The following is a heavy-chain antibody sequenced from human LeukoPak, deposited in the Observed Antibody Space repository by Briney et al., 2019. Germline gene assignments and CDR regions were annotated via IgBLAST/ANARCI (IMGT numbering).Heavy chain of an antibody. D-gene: IGHD5-18*01. Sequence: GGSLRLACEVSGFNFSDYTMTWVRQAPGKGLEWVSYISTSSSTIYYADSVKGRFTISRDNTNNSLYLQMNSLRADDTAVYYCARIPSGYTLGYGYYYYYMDVWGKGATVTVSS. J-gene: IGHJ6*03. CDR2: ISTSSSTI. CDR1: GFNFSDYT. CDR3: ARIPSGYTLGYGYYYYYMDV. V-gene: IGHV3-48*04.